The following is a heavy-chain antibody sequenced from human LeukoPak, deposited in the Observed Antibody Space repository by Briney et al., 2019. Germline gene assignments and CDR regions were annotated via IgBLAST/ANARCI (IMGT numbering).Heavy chain of an antibody. CDR3: ARDMIILQS. D-gene: IGHD3-16*01. CDR2: IKEDGSEK. Sequence: PGGSLRLSCAASGFTFSSYWMSWVRQAPGKGLEWVANIKEDGSEKYYVDSVKGRFTISRDNAKKSLYLQMNSLRAEDTAVYFCARDMIILQSWGQGTLVTVSS. J-gene: IGHJ5*02. V-gene: IGHV3-7*04. CDR1: GFTFSSYW.